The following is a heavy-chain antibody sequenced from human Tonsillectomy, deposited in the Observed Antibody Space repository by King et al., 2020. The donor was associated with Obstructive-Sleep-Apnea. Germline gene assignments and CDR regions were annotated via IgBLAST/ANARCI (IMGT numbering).Heavy chain of an antibody. CDR2: IYPGYSDT. D-gene: IGHD5-12*01. Sequence: VQLVESGAEVKKPGESLKISCKTSGYTFTKYWIVWVRQVPGKGLEWLGMIYPGYSDTRYGPSLQGQVTISDDKSISTTFVPWSSLKASDTAMYYCATYIVTTVGGVFDIWGQGTMVTVSS. CDR1: GYTFTKYW. CDR3: ATYIVTTVGGVFDI. V-gene: IGHV5-51*01. J-gene: IGHJ3*02.